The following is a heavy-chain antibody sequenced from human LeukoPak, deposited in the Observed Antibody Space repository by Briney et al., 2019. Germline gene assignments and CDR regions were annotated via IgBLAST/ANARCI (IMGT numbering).Heavy chain of an antibody. Sequence: PSETLSLTCTVSGCSFSTFYWSWIRQPPGKGLEWIGYISYTGSTNYNPSLKSRVTISVDTSKNQFSLKVTSVTAADTAVYYCARAIGIYSSSDYWGQGTLVTVSS. V-gene: IGHV4-59*08. CDR3: ARAIGIYSSSDY. D-gene: IGHD2-21*01. CDR1: GCSFSTFY. J-gene: IGHJ4*02. CDR2: ISYTGST.